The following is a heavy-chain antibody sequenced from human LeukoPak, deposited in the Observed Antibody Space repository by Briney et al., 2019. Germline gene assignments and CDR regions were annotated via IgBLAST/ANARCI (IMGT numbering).Heavy chain of an antibody. CDR1: GGSISSGSYY. J-gene: IGHJ4*02. CDR3: ARARVVITPHDFDY. V-gene: IGHV4-61*02. CDR2: IYTSGST. Sequence: KPSETLSLTCTVSGGSISSGSYYWSWIRQPAGKGLEWIGRIYTSGSTYYNPSLKSRVIISVDTSKNQFSLKLTSVTAADTAVYYCARARVVITPHDFDYWGQGTLVTVSS. D-gene: IGHD3-22*01.